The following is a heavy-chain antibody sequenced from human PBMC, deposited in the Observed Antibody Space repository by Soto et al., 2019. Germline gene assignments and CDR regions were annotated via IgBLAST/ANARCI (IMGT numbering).Heavy chain of an antibody. V-gene: IGHV4-4*07. J-gene: IGHJ6*02. CDR2: IYTSGST. Sequence: PSETLSLTCTVSGGSISSYYWSWIRQPAGKGLEWIERIYTSGSTNYNPSLKSRVTMSVDTSKNQFSLKLSSVTAADTAVYYCAREGGSGSYLYYYYGMDVWGQGTTVTVSS. CDR1: GGSISSYY. CDR3: AREGGSGSYLYYYYGMDV. D-gene: IGHD1-26*01.